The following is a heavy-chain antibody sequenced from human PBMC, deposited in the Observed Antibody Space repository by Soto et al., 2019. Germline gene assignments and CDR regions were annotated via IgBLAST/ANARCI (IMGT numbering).Heavy chain of an antibody. CDR1: GGSISSGDYY. V-gene: IGHV4-30-4*01. CDR2: IYYSGST. CDR3: ARVPPYSNPYFDY. J-gene: IGHJ4*02. D-gene: IGHD4-4*01. Sequence: SETLSLTCTVSGGSISSGDYYWSWIRQPPGKGLEWIGYIYYSGSTYYNPSLKSRVTISVDTSKNQFSLKLSSVTAADTAVYYCARVPPYSNPYFDYWGQGTLVTVSS.